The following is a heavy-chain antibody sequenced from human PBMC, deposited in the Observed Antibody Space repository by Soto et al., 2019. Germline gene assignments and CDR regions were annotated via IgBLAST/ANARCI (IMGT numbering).Heavy chain of an antibody. D-gene: IGHD3-16*02. CDR2: ISYDGSNK. CDR1: GFTFSSYG. Sequence: GGSLRLSCAASGFTFSSYGMHWVRQAPGKGLEWVAVISYDGSNKYYADSVKGRFTISRDNSKNTLYLQMNSLRAEDTAVYYCAKVDWEVIEAALGGMDVWGQGTTVTVSS. CDR3: AKVDWEVIEAALGGMDV. V-gene: IGHV3-30*18. J-gene: IGHJ6*02.